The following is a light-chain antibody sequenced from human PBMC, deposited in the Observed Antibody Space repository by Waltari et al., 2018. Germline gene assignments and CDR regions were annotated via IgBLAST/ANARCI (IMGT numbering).Light chain of an antibody. Sequence: QSALTQPASVSGSPGQSITISCTGTSTDVGSSNSVSWYLDLPGQGPKVIIYDVSDRPSGVSARFSGSKSGNTASLTISGLQAEDEANYYCTSQSTNNVVLFGGGTKVTVL. J-gene: IGLJ3*02. CDR3: TSQSTNNVVL. CDR1: STDVGSSNS. V-gene: IGLV2-14*03. CDR2: DVS.